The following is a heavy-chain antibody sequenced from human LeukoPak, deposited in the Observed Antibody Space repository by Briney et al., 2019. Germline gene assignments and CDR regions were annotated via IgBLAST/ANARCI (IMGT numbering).Heavy chain of an antibody. J-gene: IGHJ4*02. CDR1: GFTFSDYQ. CDR2: ISSSSSYT. Sequence: PGGSLRLSCAASGFTFSDYQMNWIRQAPGKGLEWVSFISSSSSYTNYADSVKGRFTISRDNAKNSLYLQMNSLRAEDTAVYYCARSYNWSVDYWGQGTLVTVSS. D-gene: IGHD1-20*01. V-gene: IGHV3-11*06. CDR3: ARSYNWSVDY.